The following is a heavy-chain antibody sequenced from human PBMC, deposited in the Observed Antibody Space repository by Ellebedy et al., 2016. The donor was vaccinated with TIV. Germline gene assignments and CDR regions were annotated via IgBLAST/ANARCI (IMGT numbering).Heavy chain of an antibody. Sequence: GESLKISCVTSGFTFSDYWMHWVRQVPGKGLVWVSQINPDGTTTSFAESVKGRFTISRDNSKNTLYLQMNSLRAEDTAVYYCARDRNCSGGSCPFDYWGQGTLVTVSS. CDR2: INPDGTTT. CDR1: GFTFSDYW. D-gene: IGHD2-15*01. J-gene: IGHJ4*02. CDR3: ARDRNCSGGSCPFDY. V-gene: IGHV3-74*01.